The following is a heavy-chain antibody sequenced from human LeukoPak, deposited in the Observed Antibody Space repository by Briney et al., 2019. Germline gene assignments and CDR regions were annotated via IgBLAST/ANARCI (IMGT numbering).Heavy chain of an antibody. CDR1: GFAFSDCY. CDR2: IGGSGGDI. V-gene: IGHV3-11*01. D-gene: IGHD2-2*01. CDR3: ARYARELDY. J-gene: IGHJ4*02. Sequence: PGGSLRLSCAASGFAFSDCYMTWIRQAPGKGLEYISYIGGSGGDITYADSVRGRFTVSRDNAKNSLHLQMNSLRVEDTAVYYCARYARELDYWGQGSLVTVSS.